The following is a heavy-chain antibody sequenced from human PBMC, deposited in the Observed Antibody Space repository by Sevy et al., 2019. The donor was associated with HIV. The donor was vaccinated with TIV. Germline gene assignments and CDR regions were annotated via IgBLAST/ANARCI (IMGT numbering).Heavy chain of an antibody. CDR3: ATTKDYYEDSGDPFDY. V-gene: IGHV1-24*01. D-gene: IGHD3-22*01. CDR1: GYRLTGLS. J-gene: IGHJ4*02. Sequence: TSVKVSCKVSGYRLTGLSMHWVRQAPGKGLEWMASFDPEDGETFYAQKFQGRLTLTEDTSTDTAYMGLGSLRAEDTAVYYCATTKDYYEDSGDPFDYWGQGTLVTVSS. CDR2: FDPEDGET.